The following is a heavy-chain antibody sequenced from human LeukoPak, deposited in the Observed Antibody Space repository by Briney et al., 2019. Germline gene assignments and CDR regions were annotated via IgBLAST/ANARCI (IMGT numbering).Heavy chain of an antibody. CDR2: LYHCGST. CDR3: AGLPLAAHNGFDP. V-gene: IGHV4-59*08. D-gene: IGHD6-13*01. CDR1: GGSISSYY. J-gene: IGHJ5*02. Sequence: SETLSLTCTVSGGSISSYYWSWVRQPPGKGLEWVGYLYHCGSTNFNPSLKSRVPISLDTSKNQSSLKLGSLTAADTAVYYSAGLPLAAHNGFDPWGQGTLVTVS.